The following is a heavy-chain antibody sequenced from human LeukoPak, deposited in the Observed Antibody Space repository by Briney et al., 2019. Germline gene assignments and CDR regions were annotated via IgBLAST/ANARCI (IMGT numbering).Heavy chain of an antibody. V-gene: IGHV5-51*01. CDR3: ATGAIGVAARQS. CDR1: EYSFRTYW. J-gene: IGHJ5*02. CDR2: IYPGDSDS. Sequence: GESLKISCERSEYSFRTYWLCWLRQMPGKGLEWMGIIYPGDSDSRYSPSFQGQVTISADKSSSTAYPQWSSLKASDSAMYYCATGAIGVAARQSWRLGTLLTVSS. D-gene: IGHD6-19*01.